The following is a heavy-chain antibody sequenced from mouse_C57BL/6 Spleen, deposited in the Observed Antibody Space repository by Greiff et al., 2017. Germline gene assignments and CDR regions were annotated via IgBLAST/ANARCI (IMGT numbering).Heavy chain of an antibody. CDR3: ARYGYDVGAMDY. J-gene: IGHJ4*01. Sequence: EVKVVESGGGLVKPGGSLKLSCAASGFTFSSYTMSWVRQTPEKRLEWVATISGGGGNTYYPDSVKGRFTISRDNAKNTLYLQMSSLRSEDTALYYCARYGYDVGAMDYWGQGASVTVSS. D-gene: IGHD2-2*01. V-gene: IGHV5-9*01. CDR2: ISGGGGNT. CDR1: GFTFSSYT.